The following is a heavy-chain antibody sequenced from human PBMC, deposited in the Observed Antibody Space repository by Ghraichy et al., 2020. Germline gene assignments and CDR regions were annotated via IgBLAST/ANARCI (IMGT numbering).Heavy chain of an antibody. CDR2: IYHTGDT. Sequence: SETLSLNCIVSGDSINNIDSLWGWVRQPPGKGLEWIGNIYHTGDTYYNPSLKSRVTLSVDTSKNQFSLTLNSVTTPDTAVYYCARFPRITVEGGLTMMPSKVLAVWGRGTTVTVSS. J-gene: IGHJ6*02. D-gene: IGHD3-22*01. CDR1: GDSINNIDSL. CDR3: ARFPRITVEGGLTMMPSKVLAV. V-gene: IGHV4-39*01.